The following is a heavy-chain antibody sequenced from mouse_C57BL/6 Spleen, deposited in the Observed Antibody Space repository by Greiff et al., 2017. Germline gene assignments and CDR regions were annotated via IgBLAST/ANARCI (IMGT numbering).Heavy chain of an antibody. D-gene: IGHD2-5*01. V-gene: IGHV1-76*01. CDR3: ARGYYSKDYAMDY. Sequence: VQGVESGAELVRPGASVKLSCKASGYTFTDYYINWVKQRPGQGLEWIARIYPGSGNTYYNEKFKGKATLTAEKSSSTAYMQLSSLTSEDSAVYVCARGYYSKDYAMDYWGQGTSVTVSS. CDR2: IYPGSGNT. CDR1: GYTFTDYY. J-gene: IGHJ4*01.